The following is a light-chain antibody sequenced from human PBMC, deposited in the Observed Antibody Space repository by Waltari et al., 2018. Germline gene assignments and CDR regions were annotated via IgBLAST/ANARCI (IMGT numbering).Light chain of an antibody. CDR3: MIWHSSAYV. CDR1: SGINVGTYR. Sequence: QAVLTQPSSLSASPGASASLTCTLRSGINVGTYRIYWYQQKPGSPPQYLLRYKSDSDKQQGSGVPSRFSGSKDASANAGILLISGLQSEDEADYYCMIWHSSAYVFGTGTKVTDL. CDR2: YKSDSDK. V-gene: IGLV5-45*02. J-gene: IGLJ1*01.